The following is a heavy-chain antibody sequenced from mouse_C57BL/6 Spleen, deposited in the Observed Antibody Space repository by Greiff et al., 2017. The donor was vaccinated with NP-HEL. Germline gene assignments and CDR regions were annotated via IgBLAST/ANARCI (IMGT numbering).Heavy chain of an antibody. J-gene: IGHJ3*01. CDR3: ASIYYGYGGGFAY. Sequence: QVQLQQSGAELVKPGASVKISCKASGYAFSSYWMNWVKQRPGKGLEWIGQIYPGDGDTNYNGKFKGKATLTADKSSSTAYMQLSSLTSEDSAVYFCASIYYGYGGGFAYWGQGTLVTVSA. V-gene: IGHV1-80*01. CDR2: IYPGDGDT. CDR1: GYAFSSYW. D-gene: IGHD2-2*01.